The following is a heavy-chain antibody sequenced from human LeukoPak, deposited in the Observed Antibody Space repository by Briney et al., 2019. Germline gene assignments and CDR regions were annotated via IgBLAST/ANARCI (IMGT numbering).Heavy chain of an antibody. Sequence: GGSLRLSCAASGFTFSSYEMNWVRQAPGKGVEWLSYISSIGSTIYYEDSVKGRFTISRDNAKKSLYLQMNSLRAEDTAVYYCARGPIVLIAAAANDVFDIWGQGTMVTVSS. D-gene: IGHD6-13*01. CDR3: ARGPIVLIAAAANDVFDI. CDR2: ISSIGSTI. V-gene: IGHV3-48*03. J-gene: IGHJ3*02. CDR1: GFTFSSYE.